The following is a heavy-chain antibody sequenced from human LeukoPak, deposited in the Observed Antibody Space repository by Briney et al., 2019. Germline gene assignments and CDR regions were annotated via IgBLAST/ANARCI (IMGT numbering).Heavy chain of an antibody. CDR1: GYSFTSQY. CDR3: ARSPYEYGSVGY. Sequence: ASVKVSCKASGYSFTSQYMHCVRQAPGQGLEWMGIINPSGGSTTYAQKFQGRVTMTRDTSTSTVYMELSSLRSEDTAVYYCARSPYEYGSVGYWGQGTLVTVSS. V-gene: IGHV1-46*01. D-gene: IGHD6-19*01. J-gene: IGHJ4*02. CDR2: INPSGGST.